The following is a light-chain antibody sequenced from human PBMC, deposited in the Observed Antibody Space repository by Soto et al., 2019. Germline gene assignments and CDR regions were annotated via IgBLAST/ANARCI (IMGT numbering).Light chain of an antibody. J-gene: IGKJ4*01. CDR3: QQYYSRLLT. Sequence: DIVMTQSPDSLAVSLGERATINCKSSQSVLYSSNNKNYLAWYQQKPGQSPKLLIYWASTRESGVPDRFSGSGSGTDFTLTISSLQAEDVAVYYCQQYYSRLLTFGGGTKVEIK. V-gene: IGKV4-1*01. CDR2: WAS. CDR1: QSVLYSSNNKNY.